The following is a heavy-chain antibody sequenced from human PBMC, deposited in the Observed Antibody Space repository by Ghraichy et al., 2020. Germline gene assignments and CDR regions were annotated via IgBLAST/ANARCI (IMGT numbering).Heavy chain of an antibody. J-gene: IGHJ4*02. CDR2: IYYSGST. V-gene: IGHV4-39*01. Sequence: SETLSLTCTVSGGSISSSSYYWGWIRPPPGKGLEWIGCIYYSGSTYYNPSLKSRVTISVDTSKNQFSLKLSSVTAADTAVYYCARHQSAVIAVAGTIDYWGQGTLVTVSS. CDR3: ARHQSAVIAVAGTIDY. D-gene: IGHD6-19*01. CDR1: GGSISSSSYY.